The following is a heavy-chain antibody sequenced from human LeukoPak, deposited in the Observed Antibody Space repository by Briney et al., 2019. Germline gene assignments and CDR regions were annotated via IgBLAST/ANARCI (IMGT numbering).Heavy chain of an antibody. CDR2: MNPNSGNT. J-gene: IGHJ4*02. CDR3: ARERANYVWGSYRYSLSY. D-gene: IGHD3-16*02. V-gene: IGHV1-8*01. CDR1: GYTFTSYD. Sequence: ASVKVSCKASGYTFTSYDINWVRQASGQGLEWMGWMNPNSGNTGYAQKFQGRVTMTRNTSISTAYMELSSLRSEDTAVYYCARERANYVWGSYRYSLSYWGQGTLVTVSS.